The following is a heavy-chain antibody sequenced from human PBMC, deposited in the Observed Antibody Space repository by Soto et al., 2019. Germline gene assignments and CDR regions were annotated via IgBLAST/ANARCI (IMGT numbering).Heavy chain of an antibody. J-gene: IGHJ4*02. Sequence: ASVKVSCKGAGYTFSNYYMHWVRQAPGQGLEWMGIINPSGDSTSYAQEFQGRVTTTRETSTSTLYMELSSLRSEDTAVYYCARATRSGSPHFDHWGQGTLVTSPQ. V-gene: IGHV1-46*01. CDR1: GYTFSNYY. CDR3: ARATRSGSPHFDH. CDR2: INPSGDST. D-gene: IGHD5-12*01.